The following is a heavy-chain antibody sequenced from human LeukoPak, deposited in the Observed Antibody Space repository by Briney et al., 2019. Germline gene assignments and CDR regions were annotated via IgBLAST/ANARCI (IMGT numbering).Heavy chain of an antibody. D-gene: IGHD2-2*01. CDR3: ARARSSTSCYFSP. CDR2: IYHSGST. CDR1: GDSISSGDYY. Sequence: SETLSLTCTVSGDSISSGDYYWSWIRQPPGKGLEWIGYIYHSGSTYYNPSLKSRVTISVDRSKNQFSLKLSSVTAADTAVYYCARARSSTSCYFSPWGQGTLVTASS. V-gene: IGHV4-30-2*01. J-gene: IGHJ5*02.